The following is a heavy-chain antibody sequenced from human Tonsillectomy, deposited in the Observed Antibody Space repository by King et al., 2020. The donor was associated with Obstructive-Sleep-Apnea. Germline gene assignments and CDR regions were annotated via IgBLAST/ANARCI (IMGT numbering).Heavy chain of an antibody. V-gene: IGHV3-30*14. J-gene: IGHJ4*02. CDR3: ARDFDY. Sequence: VQLVESGGDVVRPGTSLTLSCIASGFTFSNFEIHWVREAPGKGLEWGTLVSTDGRRQYYADSVKGRFTISRDNSKNTVYLQMNNLSPDDTAMYYCARDFDYWGQGTLVTVSP. CDR1: GFTFSNFE. CDR2: VSTDGRRQ.